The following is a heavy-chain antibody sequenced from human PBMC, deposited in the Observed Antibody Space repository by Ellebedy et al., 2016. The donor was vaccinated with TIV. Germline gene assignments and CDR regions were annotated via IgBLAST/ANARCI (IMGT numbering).Heavy chain of an antibody. J-gene: IGHJ5*02. CDR1: GGSINTYY. CDR3: AKRRRSGSYNWFDP. Sequence: MPGGSLRLSCTVSGGSINTYYWSWIRQPPGKGLEWIGYIYYNGSTNYNPSLKSRVTISVDTSKNQFSLKLSSVTAADTAVYYCAKRRRSGSYNWFDPWGQGTLVTVSS. CDR2: IYYNGST. V-gene: IGHV4-59*08. D-gene: IGHD3-3*01.